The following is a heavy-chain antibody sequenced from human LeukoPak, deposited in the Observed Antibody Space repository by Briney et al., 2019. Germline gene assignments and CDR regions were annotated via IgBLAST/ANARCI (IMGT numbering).Heavy chain of an antibody. CDR2: IKQDGSEK. Sequence: GGSLRLSCAASGFIFSSYWMSWVRQAPGKGLEWVANIKQDGSEKYYVDSVKGRFTISRDNAKNSLYLQMNSLRAEDTAVYYCARDIGSDYWGQGTLVTVSS. J-gene: IGHJ4*02. CDR3: ARDIGSDY. CDR1: GFIFSSYW. V-gene: IGHV3-7*01. D-gene: IGHD1-26*01.